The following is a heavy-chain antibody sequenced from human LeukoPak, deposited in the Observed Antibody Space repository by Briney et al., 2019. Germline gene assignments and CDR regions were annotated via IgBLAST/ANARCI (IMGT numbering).Heavy chain of an antibody. CDR1: GGSISGYY. J-gene: IGHJ4*02. CDR3: ARAIYGDYLPFDY. V-gene: IGHV4-59*01. D-gene: IGHD4-17*01. CDR2: IYYSGST. Sequence: SETLSLTCTVSGGSISGYYWSWIRQPPGKGLEWLGYIYYSGSTNYNPSLKSRVTISVDTSKNQFSLKLSSVTAADTAVYYCARAIYGDYLPFDYWGQGTLVTVSS.